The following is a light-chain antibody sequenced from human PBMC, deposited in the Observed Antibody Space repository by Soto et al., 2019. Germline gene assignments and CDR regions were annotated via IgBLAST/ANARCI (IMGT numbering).Light chain of an antibody. CDR3: QHCNNRWT. CDR1: QSIGSN. J-gene: IGKJ1*01. V-gene: IGKV3-15*01. Sequence: EIVMTQSPATLSVSPGERATLSCRASQSIGSNLAWYQQRPGQAPRLLIYGASTRATGIPARFSGSRSGTEFTLTIISLQSEDFAVYYCQHCNNRWTFGQGTKVEIK. CDR2: GAS.